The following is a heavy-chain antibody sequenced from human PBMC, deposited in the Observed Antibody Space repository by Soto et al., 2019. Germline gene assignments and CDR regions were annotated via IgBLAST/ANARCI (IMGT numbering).Heavy chain of an antibody. D-gene: IGHD2-2*01. CDR1: GGTFSNDI. Sequence: SVKVSCKASGGTFSNDIITWVRQAPGQGLEWMGRIIPLLDIANYAQKFQGRVTITADKSTSTAYMELNSLRSDDTAVYYCARDPGNTIRNISKLDHWGEGTPVTASP. J-gene: IGHJ4*02. CDR3: ARDPGNTIRNISKLDH. CDR2: IIPLLDIA. V-gene: IGHV1-69*04.